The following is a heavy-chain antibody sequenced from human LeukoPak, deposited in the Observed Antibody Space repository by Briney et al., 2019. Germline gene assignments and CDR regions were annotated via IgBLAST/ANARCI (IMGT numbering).Heavy chain of an antibody. CDR2: IWYSGST. D-gene: IGHD3-22*01. CDR1: VGSISSSSYY. Sequence: SETLSLTCTVSVGSISSSSYYGGWGRQPRGKGLEWIGRIWYSGSTCYNPALKSRVTMSEDTAKKQFALKLSAVSAAGPACVCCARYVAMIVAYDYWGQGTLVTVSS. CDR3: ARYVAMIVAYDY. J-gene: IGHJ4*02. V-gene: IGHV4-39*06.